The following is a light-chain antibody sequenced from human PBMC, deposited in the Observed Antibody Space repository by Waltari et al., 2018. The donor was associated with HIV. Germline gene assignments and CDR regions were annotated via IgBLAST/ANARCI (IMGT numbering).Light chain of an antibody. J-gene: IGLJ1*01. CDR1: SLRSYY. V-gene: IGLV3-19*01. CDR3: NSRDSSGNPNYV. Sequence: SSELTQDPAVSVALGQTVRITCQGDSLRSYYASWYQQKPGQAPVLVLYGKNNRPAGIPDRFSGSSSGNTASLTITGAQAEDEADYYCNSRDSSGNPNYVVGTGTKVTVL. CDR2: GKN.